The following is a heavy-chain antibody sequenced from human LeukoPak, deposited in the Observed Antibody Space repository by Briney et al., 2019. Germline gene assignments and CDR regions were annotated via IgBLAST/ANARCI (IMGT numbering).Heavy chain of an antibody. Sequence: ASVKVSCKASGGTFSSYAISWVRQAPGQGLEWMGGIIPIFGTANYAQKFQGRVTITTDESTSTAYMELSSLRSEDTAVYYCATIYEAVAGSGYFDYWGQGTLVTVSS. V-gene: IGHV1-69*05. CDR1: GGTFSSYA. CDR3: ATIYEAVAGSGYFDY. D-gene: IGHD6-19*01. CDR2: IIPIFGTA. J-gene: IGHJ4*02.